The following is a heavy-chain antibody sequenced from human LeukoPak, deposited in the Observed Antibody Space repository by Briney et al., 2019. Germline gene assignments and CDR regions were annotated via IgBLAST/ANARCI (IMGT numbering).Heavy chain of an antibody. CDR2: IYSGNIT. CDR3: ARLDYSSGRYYDY. V-gene: IGHV3-53*01. J-gene: IGHJ4*02. CDR1: GFTVSSNY. Sequence: PGGSLRLSCAASGFTVSSNYMSWVRQAPAKGLEGVSIIYSGNITFYADSVKGRFTISRDNSKNTLSLQMNSLRAEDTAVYYCARLDYSSGRYYDYWGQGTLVTVSS. D-gene: IGHD6-19*01.